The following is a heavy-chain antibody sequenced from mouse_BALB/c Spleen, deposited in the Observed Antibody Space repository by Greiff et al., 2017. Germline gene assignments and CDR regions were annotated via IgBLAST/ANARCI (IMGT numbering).Heavy chain of an antibody. D-gene: IGHD1-2*01. J-gene: IGHJ3*01. CDR1: GYTFTDYW. CDR2: IDTSDSYT. CDR3: AREGYGYRFAY. Sequence: VQLQQSGAELVMPGASVKMSCKASGYTFTDYWMHWVKQRPGQGLEWIGAIDTSDSYTSYNQKFKGKATLTVDESSSTAYLQLSSLTSEDSAVYYCAREGYGYRFAYWGQGTLVTVSA. V-gene: IGHV1-69*01.